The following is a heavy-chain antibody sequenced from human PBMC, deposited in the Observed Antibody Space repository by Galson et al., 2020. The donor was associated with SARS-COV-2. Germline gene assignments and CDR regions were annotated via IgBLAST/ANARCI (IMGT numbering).Heavy chain of an antibody. V-gene: IGHV4-34*01. J-gene: IGHJ6*02. CDR1: GGSFSGYY. CDR3: ARGSLVVPAPSYHGLYGMDV. Sequence: SETLSLTCAVYGGSFSGYYWSWIRQPPGKGLEWIGEINHSGSTNYNPSLKSRVTISVDTSKNQFSLKLSSVTAADTAVYYCARGSLVVPAPSYHGLYGMDVWGQGTTVTVSS. D-gene: IGHD2-2*01. CDR2: INHSGST.